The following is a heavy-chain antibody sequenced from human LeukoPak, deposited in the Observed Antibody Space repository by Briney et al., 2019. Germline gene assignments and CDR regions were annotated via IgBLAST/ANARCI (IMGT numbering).Heavy chain of an antibody. CDR3: ARSYSSSSGTAWDY. D-gene: IGHD6-6*01. V-gene: IGHV3-21*05. CDR1: GFTFSTYS. J-gene: IGHJ4*02. CDR2: ISSSRSHT. Sequence: GGSLRLSCAASGFTFSTYSMNWVRQAPGKGLEWVSYISSSRSHTYYADSVKGRFIISRDNAKNSLYLQMNSLRAEDTAVYYCARSYSSSSGTAWDYWGQGTLVTVSS.